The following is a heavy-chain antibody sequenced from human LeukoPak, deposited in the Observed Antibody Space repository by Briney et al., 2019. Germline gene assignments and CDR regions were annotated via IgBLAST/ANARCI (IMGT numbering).Heavy chain of an antibody. D-gene: IGHD1-26*01. CDR1: GGSIGGNSY. J-gene: IGHJ4*02. CDR2: ISNSGST. Sequence: SETLSLTCTVSGGSIGGNSYWSWIRQPPGKGPEWIGHISNSGSTYYSPSLSSRVTTSLDTSKNQFTLKLRSVTAADTAVYYCARGGASSTPLDYWGRGTLVTVSS. V-gene: IGHV4-61*01. CDR3: ARGGASSTPLDY.